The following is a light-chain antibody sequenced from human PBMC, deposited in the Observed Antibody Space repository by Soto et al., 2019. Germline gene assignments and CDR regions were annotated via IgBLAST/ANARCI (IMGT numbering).Light chain of an antibody. V-gene: IGKV3-20*01. CDR1: QSVSRY. CDR3: QQYGSSPLIT. Sequence: EIVLTQSPATLSLSPGERATLSCRSSQSVSRYLAWYQQKPGQAPRLLIYGASSRATGIPDRFSGSGSGTDFTLTISRLEPEDFAVYYCQQYGSSPLITFGQGTRLEVK. CDR2: GAS. J-gene: IGKJ5*01.